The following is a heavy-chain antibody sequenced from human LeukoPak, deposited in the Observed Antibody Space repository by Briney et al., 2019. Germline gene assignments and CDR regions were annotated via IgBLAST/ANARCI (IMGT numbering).Heavy chain of an antibody. Sequence: PGRSLRLSCAASGFTFSDYGMHWVRQAPGKRLEWVALISYDGGNKFYADSVRDRFTISRDNSKNTLFLQMNSLRIEDTAVYYCAKVFEVRGARRPKDYWGQGTLVIVSS. D-gene: IGHD3-10*01. CDR1: GFTFSDYG. J-gene: IGHJ4*02. V-gene: IGHV3-30*18. CDR3: AKVFEVRGARRPKDY. CDR2: ISYDGGNK.